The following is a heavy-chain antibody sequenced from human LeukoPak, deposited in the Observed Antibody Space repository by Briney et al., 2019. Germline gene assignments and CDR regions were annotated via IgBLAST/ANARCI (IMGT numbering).Heavy chain of an antibody. Sequence: SETLSLTCTVSGGSISSYYWSWIRQPPGKGLEWIGYIYTSGSTNYNPSLKSRVTISVDTSKNQFSLKLSSVTAADTAVYYCARRGYYYDSSGYYEASAFDIWGQGTVVTVSS. V-gene: IGHV4-4*09. J-gene: IGHJ3*02. D-gene: IGHD3-22*01. CDR2: IYTSGST. CDR3: ARRGYYYDSSGYYEASAFDI. CDR1: GGSISSYY.